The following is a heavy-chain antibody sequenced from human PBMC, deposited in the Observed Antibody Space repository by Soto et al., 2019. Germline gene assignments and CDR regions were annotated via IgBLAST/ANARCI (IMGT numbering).Heavy chain of an antibody. CDR3: ARLGSSGGYQGSYLDY. D-gene: IGHD6-19*01. CDR2: IQSSGST. CDR1: GGSITRYNHY. V-gene: IGHV4-39*01. J-gene: IGHJ4*02. Sequence: QPQLQESGPGLVKPSETLSLTCAVSGGSITRYNHYWGWLRQSPGKGLEWIANIQSSGSTNYNPSLKSRVSISVETSKNQCSLKMNSVTAADTAVYYCARLGSSGGYQGSYLDYWGQGTLVTVSS.